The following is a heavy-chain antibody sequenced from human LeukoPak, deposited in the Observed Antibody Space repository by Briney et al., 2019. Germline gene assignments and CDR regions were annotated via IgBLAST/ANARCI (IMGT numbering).Heavy chain of an antibody. CDR3: AKGQRFYGEYYFDQ. Sequence: PGGSLRLSCAASGFTFSDNYMTWVRQAPGKGLEWVAFIRYDGSKKYSADSVKGRFTISRDNSKNTLYLQMNRLRAEDTAVYYCAKGQRFYGEYYFDQWGQGTLVTVSS. V-gene: IGHV3-30*02. D-gene: IGHD4-17*01. J-gene: IGHJ4*02. CDR2: IRYDGSKK. CDR1: GFTFSDNY.